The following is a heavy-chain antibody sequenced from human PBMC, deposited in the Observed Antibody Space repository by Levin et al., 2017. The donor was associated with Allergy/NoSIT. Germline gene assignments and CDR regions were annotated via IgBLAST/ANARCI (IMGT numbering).Heavy chain of an antibody. CDR3: ARHAPMYNWNSKRAFQRTYYYYYYYMDV. Sequence: RGESLKISCKGSGYSFTSYWIGWVRQMPGKGLEWMGIIYPGDSDTRYSPSFQGQVTISADKSISTAYLQWSSLKASDTAMYYCARHAPMYNWNSKRAFQRTYYYYYYYMDVWGKGTTVTVSS. D-gene: IGHD1-7*01. V-gene: IGHV5-51*01. CDR1: GYSFTSYW. J-gene: IGHJ6*03. CDR2: IYPGDSDT.